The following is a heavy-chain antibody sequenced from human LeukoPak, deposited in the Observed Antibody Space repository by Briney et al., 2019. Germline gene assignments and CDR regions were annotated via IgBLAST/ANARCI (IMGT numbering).Heavy chain of an antibody. J-gene: IGHJ4*02. Sequence: SQTLSLTCAISGDSVSSNSAAWNWIRQSPSRGLEWLGRTYYRSKWYNDYAVSVKSRITINPDTSKNQFSLQLNSVTPEDTAWEYCARDRYHYDILTCYYNHPIDYWGQGTLVTVSS. CDR1: GDSVSSNSAA. V-gene: IGHV6-1*01. CDR3: ARDRYHYDILTCYYNHPIDY. CDR2: TYYRSKWYN. D-gene: IGHD3-9*01.